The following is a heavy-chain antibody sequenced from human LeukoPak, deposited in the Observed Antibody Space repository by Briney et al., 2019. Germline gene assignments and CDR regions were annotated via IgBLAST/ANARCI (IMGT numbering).Heavy chain of an antibody. CDR2: INHSGNA. Sequence: PSETLSLTCAVYGGAFRGYNWNWIRQPPGKGLEWIGEINHSGNANYNPSLKSRVTISVDMSKIQFSLNLSSVTAADTAVYYCARGQNISPTYQYGSGTFYIYDYWGQGTLVTVSS. D-gene: IGHD3-10*01. CDR1: GGAFRGYN. J-gene: IGHJ4*02. CDR3: ARGQNISPTYQYGSGTFYIYDY. V-gene: IGHV4-34*01.